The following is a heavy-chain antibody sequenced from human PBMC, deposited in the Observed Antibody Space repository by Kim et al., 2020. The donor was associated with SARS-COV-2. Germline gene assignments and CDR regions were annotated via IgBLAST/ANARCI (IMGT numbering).Heavy chain of an antibody. CDR3: ARVYSNPYYYYYMDV. D-gene: IGHD4-4*01. CDR1: GYSFTSYW. J-gene: IGHJ6*03. V-gene: IGHV5-51*01. CDR2: IYPGDSDT. Sequence: GESLKISCKXXGYSFTSYWIGWVRQMPGKGLEWMGIIYPGDSDTRYSPSFQGQVTISADKSISTAYLQWSSLKASDTAMYYCARVYSNPYYYYYMDVWGKGTTVTVSS.